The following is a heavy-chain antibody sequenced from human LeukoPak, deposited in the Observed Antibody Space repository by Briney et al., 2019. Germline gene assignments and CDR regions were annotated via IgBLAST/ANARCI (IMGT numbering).Heavy chain of an antibody. Sequence: SETLSLTCTVSGGSISNYYWSWIRQPPGTGLEWIGYIYYSGSTNYNPSLKSRVTMSVDTSKNQFSLKLSSVTAADTAVYYCARLKIEYYYDSSGYYYFDYWGQGTLVTVSS. CDR3: ARLKIEYYYDSSGYYYFDY. CDR1: GGSISNYY. V-gene: IGHV4-59*08. D-gene: IGHD3-22*01. J-gene: IGHJ4*02. CDR2: IYYSGST.